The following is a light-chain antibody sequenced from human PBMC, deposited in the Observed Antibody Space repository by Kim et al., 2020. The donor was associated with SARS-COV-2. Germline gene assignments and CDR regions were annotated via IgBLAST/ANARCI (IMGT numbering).Light chain of an antibody. CDR2: GTS. J-gene: IGKJ2*03. CDR1: QDINTW. CDR3: QQTNRFPYS. Sequence: SASVGDRGTITGRASQDINTWLAWYQQKPGKAPILLIHGTSTLQNGVPSRFSGSGSGTDFTLIISSLQPEDFATYYCQQTNRFPYSFGQGTKLEI. V-gene: IGKV1D-12*01.